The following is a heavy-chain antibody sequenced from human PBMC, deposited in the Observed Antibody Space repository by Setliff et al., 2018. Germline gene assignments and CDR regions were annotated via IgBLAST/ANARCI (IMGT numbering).Heavy chain of an antibody. CDR2: INPNSGNT. CDR1: GYSFTNYD. CDR3: ARVLQFLDWFDP. D-gene: IGHD3-3*01. J-gene: IGHJ5*02. Sequence: GASVKVSCKASGYSFTNYDINWVRQATGQGLEWMGWINPNSGNTDYAQKLQGRVTMTTDTSTSTAYMELRSLRSDDTAVYYCARVLQFLDWFDPWGQGTLVTVSS. V-gene: IGHV1-18*01.